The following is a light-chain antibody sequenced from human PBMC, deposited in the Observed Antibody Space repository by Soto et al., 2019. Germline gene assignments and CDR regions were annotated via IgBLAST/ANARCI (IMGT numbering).Light chain of an antibody. J-gene: IGKJ1*01. V-gene: IGKV3-20*01. CDR1: QNVSSNL. CDR3: QKYGNFWT. CDR2: GAS. Sequence: TVLTQSPVTRSLSAGERSTLSCMASQNVSSNLLVWYQQHPGQAPRLLIYGASSRATGIPDRFSGSGSGTDFSLTIRRLEPDDFAVYYCQKYGNFWTFGQGTKVDIK.